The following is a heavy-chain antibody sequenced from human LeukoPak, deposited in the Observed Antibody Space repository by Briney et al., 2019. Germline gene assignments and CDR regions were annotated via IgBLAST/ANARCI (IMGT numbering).Heavy chain of an antibody. CDR3: AREGGNCSGGSCYSGAFDI. CDR2: VYYRGTT. V-gene: IGHV4-30-4*07. J-gene: IGHJ3*02. D-gene: IGHD2-15*01. CDR1: GASISSSGYS. Sequence: PSQTLSLTCAVSGASISSSGYSWWWVRQPPGKGLEWIGYVYYRGTTYYNPSLNSRLTISADTSKNQFFLKLSSVTAADTAMYYCAREGGNCSGGSCYSGAFDIWGQGTLVTVSS.